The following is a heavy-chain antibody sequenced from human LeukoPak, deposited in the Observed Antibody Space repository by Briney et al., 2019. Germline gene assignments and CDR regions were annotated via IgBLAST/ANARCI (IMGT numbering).Heavy chain of an antibody. CDR1: GFTFGSYS. CDR3: ARVGTNYYYYMDV. CDR2: ISSSSSYI. V-gene: IGHV3-21*01. Sequence: GGSLRLSCAASGFTFGSYSMNWVRQAPGKGLEWVSSISSSSSYIYYADSVKGRFTISRDNAKNSLYLQMNSLRAEDTAVYYCARVGTNYYYYMDVWGKGTTVTVSS. J-gene: IGHJ6*03.